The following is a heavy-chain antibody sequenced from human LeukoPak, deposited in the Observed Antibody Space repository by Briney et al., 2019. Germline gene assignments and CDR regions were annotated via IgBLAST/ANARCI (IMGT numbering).Heavy chain of an antibody. CDR3: VRDRHCIGNREVRFPY. D-gene: IGHD3-10*01. J-gene: IGHJ4*02. V-gene: IGHV3-7*01. CDR1: GFTFSSYA. CDR2: INPDGSEK. Sequence: GGSLRLSCAASGFTFSSYAMSWVRQAPGKGLEWVANINPDGSEKNYVDSVRGRFTISRDNAKNSLDLQMNSLRVEDTAVYYCVRDRHCIGNREVRFPYWGQGALVTVSS.